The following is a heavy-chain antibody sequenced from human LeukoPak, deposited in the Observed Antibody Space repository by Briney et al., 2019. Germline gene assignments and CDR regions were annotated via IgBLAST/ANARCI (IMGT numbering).Heavy chain of an antibody. CDR2: IYTSGST. D-gene: IGHD3-3*01. J-gene: IGHJ3*02. Sequence: SETLSLTCAVYGGSFSGYYWSWIRQPAGKGLEWIGRIYTSGSTNYNPSLKSRVTISVDTSKNQFSLKLSSVTAADTAVYYCARQPITIFGVTDAFDIWGQGTMVTVSS. CDR1: GGSFSGYY. CDR3: ARQPITIFGVTDAFDI. V-gene: IGHV4-59*10.